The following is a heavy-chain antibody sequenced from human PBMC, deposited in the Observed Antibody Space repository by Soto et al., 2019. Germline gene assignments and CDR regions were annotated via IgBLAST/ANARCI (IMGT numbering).Heavy chain of an antibody. CDR2: ISYDGSNK. CDR3: AKDRLLTATGLADYFDY. V-gene: IGHV3-30*18. Sequence: PGGSLRLSCAASGFTFSSYGMHWVRQAPGKGLEWVAVISYDGSNKYYADSVKGRFTISRDNSKNTLYLQMNSLRAEDTAVYYCAKDRLLTATGLADYFDYWGQGTLVTVS. D-gene: IGHD5-18*01. J-gene: IGHJ4*02. CDR1: GFTFSSYG.